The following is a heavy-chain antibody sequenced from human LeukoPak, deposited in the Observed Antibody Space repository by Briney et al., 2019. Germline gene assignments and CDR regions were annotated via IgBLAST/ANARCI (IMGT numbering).Heavy chain of an antibody. V-gene: IGHV1-46*01. Sequence: GASVKVSCKASGYTFTSYYMHWVRQAPGQGLEWMGIINPSGGSTSYAQKFQGRVTMTRDTSTSTVYMELSSLRSEDTAVYYCARGGEDIVAVPAAILDYWGQGTLVTVSS. CDR1: GYTFTSYY. CDR2: INPSGGST. J-gene: IGHJ4*02. D-gene: IGHD2-2*01. CDR3: ARGGEDIVAVPAAILDY.